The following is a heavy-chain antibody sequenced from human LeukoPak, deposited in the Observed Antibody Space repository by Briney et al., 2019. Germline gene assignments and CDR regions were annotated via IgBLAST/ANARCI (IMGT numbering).Heavy chain of an antibody. CDR1: GFTFGDYA. J-gene: IGHJ4*02. V-gene: IGHV3-49*04. CDR2: VRSKIYADTT. D-gene: IGHD6-6*01. Sequence: SLRLSCTGSGFTFGDYAISWVRQAPGKGLEWVSFVRSKIYADTTEYAASVKGRFTISRDDSKSIAYLQMNSLKTEDTAVYYCQKYSSSSFDFWGQGTLVTVSS. CDR3: QKYSSSSFDF.